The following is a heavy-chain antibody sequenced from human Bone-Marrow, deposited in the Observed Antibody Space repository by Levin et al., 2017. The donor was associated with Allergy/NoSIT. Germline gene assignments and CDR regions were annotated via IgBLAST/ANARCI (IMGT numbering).Heavy chain of an antibody. J-gene: IGHJ4*02. D-gene: IGHD2-21*01. Sequence: SGGSLRLSCAASGFRFSDYVMNWVRQAPGKGLEWVSVISGSGDNTYYADSVKGRFTISRDASKNTLYLQMNSLSAEDTAMYYCVRTPGAIVVTPYFDYWGQGTLVTVSS. V-gene: IGHV3-23*01. CDR3: VRTPGAIVVTPYFDY. CDR1: GFRFSDYV. CDR2: ISGSGDNT.